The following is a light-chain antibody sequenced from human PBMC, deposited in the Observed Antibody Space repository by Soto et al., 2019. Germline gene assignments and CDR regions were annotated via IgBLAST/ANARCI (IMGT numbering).Light chain of an antibody. CDR3: QQRSNWKDS. J-gene: IGKJ2*01. V-gene: IGKV3-11*01. CDR2: DAS. Sequence: EIVLTQSPDTLSLSPGERATLSCRSSQSVSSYLAWYQQKPGQAPRLLIYDASNRATGIPARFSGSGSGTDFTLTISSLEPEDFAVYYCQQRSNWKDSFGQGTKLDIK. CDR1: QSVSSY.